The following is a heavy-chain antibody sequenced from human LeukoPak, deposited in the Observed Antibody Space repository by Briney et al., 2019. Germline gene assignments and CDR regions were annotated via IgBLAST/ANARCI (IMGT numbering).Heavy chain of an antibody. D-gene: IGHD5-18*01. CDR2: ISSSSSYI. J-gene: IGHJ6*02. CDR1: GFTFSSYS. CDR3: ARDYSKDYGMDV. Sequence: GGSLRLSCAASGFTFSSYSMNWVRQAPGKGLEWVSSISSSSSYIYYADSVKGRFTISRDNAKNTLYLQMNSLRAEDTAVYYRARDYSKDYGMDVWGQGTTVTVSS. V-gene: IGHV3-21*04.